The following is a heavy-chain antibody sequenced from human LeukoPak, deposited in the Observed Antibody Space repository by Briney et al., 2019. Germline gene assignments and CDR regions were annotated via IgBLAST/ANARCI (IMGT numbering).Heavy chain of an antibody. CDR1: GGSISSYF. V-gene: IGHV4-59*12. J-gene: IGHJ4*02. CDR3: AREGGPYRPLDY. CDR2: VNLQGST. Sequence: SETLSLTCTVSGGSISSYFWSCIRQPPGKGLEWIGEVNLQGSTNYNPSLMGRVAISVDTSENHISLQLTSVTAADTAVYYCAREGGPYRPLDYSGQGTLVTVSS.